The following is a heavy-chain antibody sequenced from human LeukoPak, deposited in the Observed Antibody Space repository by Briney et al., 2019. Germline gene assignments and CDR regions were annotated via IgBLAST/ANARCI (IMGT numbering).Heavy chain of an antibody. Sequence: GSRTLSCAASGFTFTTYAMSWVRQAPGKGLEWVSAISGSGGSTYYADSVKGRFTISRDNSKNTLYLQMNSLRAEDTAVYYCAKGAVGATLFYYFDYWGQGTLVTVSS. CDR3: AKGAVGATLFYYFDY. D-gene: IGHD1-26*01. V-gene: IGHV3-23*01. CDR2: ISGSGGST. J-gene: IGHJ4*02. CDR1: GFTFTTYA.